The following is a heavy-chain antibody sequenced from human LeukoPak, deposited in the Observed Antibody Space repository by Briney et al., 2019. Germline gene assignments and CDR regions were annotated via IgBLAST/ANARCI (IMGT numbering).Heavy chain of an antibody. D-gene: IGHD2-15*01. J-gene: IGHJ6*03. Sequence: ASVKVSCKVSGYTLTELSMHWVRQAPGKGLEWMGGFDPEDGETIYAQKFQGRVTMTEDTSTDTAYMELSSLRSEDTAVYYCATGPPYCSGGSCSDYMDVWGKGTTVTISS. CDR2: FDPEDGET. CDR3: ATGPPYCSGGSCSDYMDV. CDR1: GYTLTELS. V-gene: IGHV1-24*01.